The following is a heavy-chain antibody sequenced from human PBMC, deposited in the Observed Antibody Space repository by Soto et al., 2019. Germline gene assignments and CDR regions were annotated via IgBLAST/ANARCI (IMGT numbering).Heavy chain of an antibody. CDR3: ARGGVVYYDSGGFYFPPYYFDS. CDR1: GGSISSGGYS. CDR2: IYHSGST. J-gene: IGHJ4*02. V-gene: IGHV4-30-2*01. Sequence: SETLSLTCAVSGGSISSGGYSWSWIRQPPGKGLEWIGYIYHSGSTYYNPSLKSRVTISVDRSKNQFSLKLSSVTAADTAVYYCARGGVVYYDSGGFYFPPYYFDSGGKGTLVPVPP. D-gene: IGHD3-22*01.